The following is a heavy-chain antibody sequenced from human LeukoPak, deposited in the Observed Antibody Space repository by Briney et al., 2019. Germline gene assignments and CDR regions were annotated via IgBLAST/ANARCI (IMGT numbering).Heavy chain of an antibody. V-gene: IGHV1-18*01. D-gene: IGHD3-22*01. Sequence: ASVKVSCKASGYTFTSYGISWVRQAPGQGLEWMGWISAYNGNTNYAQKLQGRVTMTTDTSTSTAYTELRSLRSDDTAVYYCARAVMGDHYYDSSGYWSSDYYYYYYMDVWGKGTTVTISS. CDR2: ISAYNGNT. CDR3: ARAVMGDHYYDSSGYWSSDYYYYYYMDV. CDR1: GYTFTSYG. J-gene: IGHJ6*03.